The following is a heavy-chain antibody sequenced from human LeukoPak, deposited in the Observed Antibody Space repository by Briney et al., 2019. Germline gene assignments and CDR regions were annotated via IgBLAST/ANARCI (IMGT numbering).Heavy chain of an antibody. J-gene: IGHJ4*02. CDR1: GFTLNSNY. CDR3: AGEVYRPW. V-gene: IGHV3-66*01. CDR2: IFSGGTT. Sequence: GGSLRPSCAGSGFTLNSNYMSWVRQAPGMGLEWVSVIFSGGTTNYADSVKGRFTISRDNSKKMLFLQMNSLRVEDTAVYYCAGEVYRPWWGQGILVTVSS. D-gene: IGHD2-8*01.